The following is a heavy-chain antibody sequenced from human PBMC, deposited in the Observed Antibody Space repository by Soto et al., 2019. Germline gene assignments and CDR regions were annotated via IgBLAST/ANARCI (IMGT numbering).Heavy chain of an antibody. V-gene: IGHV1-2*04. CDR2: INPNSGGT. D-gene: IGHD3-22*01. J-gene: IGHJ3*02. Sequence: GASLKVSCKASGYTFTGYYMHWVRQAPGQGLEWMGWINPNSGGTNYAQKFQGWVTMTRDTSISTGYMELSRLRSDDTAVYYCARGYDSSGYYYSGGAFDIWGQGTMVTVSS. CDR3: ARGYDSSGYYYSGGAFDI. CDR1: GYTFTGYY.